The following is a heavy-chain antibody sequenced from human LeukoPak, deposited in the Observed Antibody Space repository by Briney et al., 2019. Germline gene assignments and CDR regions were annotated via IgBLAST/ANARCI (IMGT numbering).Heavy chain of an antibody. J-gene: IGHJ4*02. Sequence: PSETLSLTCIVSGDSISSTNYFWGWIRQPPGKGLEWIGSVNYYGSAYYNVSLRSRFTMSIDTSKNQFSLNLGSVTAADTAVYYCSIFGVLPNGDYFDYWGPGTLVTVSS. CDR3: SIFGVLPNGDYFDY. V-gene: IGHV4-39*01. CDR1: GDSISSTNYF. D-gene: IGHD3-3*01. CDR2: VNYYGSA.